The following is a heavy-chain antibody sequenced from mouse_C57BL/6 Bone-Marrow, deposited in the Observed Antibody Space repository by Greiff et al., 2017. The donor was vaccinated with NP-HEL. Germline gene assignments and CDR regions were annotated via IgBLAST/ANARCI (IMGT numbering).Heavy chain of an antibody. CDR1: GYAFSSSW. CDR2: IYPGDGDT. D-gene: IGHD1-1*01. CDR3: ARSDGSSEMLYAMDY. J-gene: IGHJ4*01. Sequence: QVQLQQSGPELVKPGASVKISCKASGYAFSSSWMNWVKQRPGKGLEWIGRIYPGDGDTNYNGKFKGKATLTADKSSSTAYMQLSSLTSEDSAVYFCARSDGSSEMLYAMDYWGQGTSVTVSS. V-gene: IGHV1-82*01.